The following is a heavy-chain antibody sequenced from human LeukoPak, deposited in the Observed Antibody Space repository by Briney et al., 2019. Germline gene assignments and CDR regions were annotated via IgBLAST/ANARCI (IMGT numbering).Heavy chain of an antibody. D-gene: IGHD3-10*01. CDR1: GFTFSSYA. CDR2: ISGSGGST. CDR3: AKTRFGELPTFDY. J-gene: IGHJ4*02. Sequence: GGSLRLSCAASGFTFSSYAMNWVRQAPGKGLEWVSAISGSGGSTYYADSVKGRFTISKDNSKNTLYLQMNSLRAEDTAVYYCAKTRFGELPTFDYWGQGTLVTVSS. V-gene: IGHV3-23*01.